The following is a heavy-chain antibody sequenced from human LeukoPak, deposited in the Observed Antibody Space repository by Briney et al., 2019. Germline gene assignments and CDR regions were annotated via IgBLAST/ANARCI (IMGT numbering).Heavy chain of an antibody. CDR1: GYTFSSYS. CDR2: IGSSRSYI. Sequence: GGSLRLSCAASGYTFSSYSMNWVRQAPGKGLEWGSSIGSSRSYIYYADSVKGRFTISRDNAKNTLYLQMNSLSAEGTAVYYCARVYSSSYRMDYWGQGTLATVSS. D-gene: IGHD6-6*01. J-gene: IGHJ4*02. CDR3: ARVYSSSYRMDY. V-gene: IGHV3-21*01.